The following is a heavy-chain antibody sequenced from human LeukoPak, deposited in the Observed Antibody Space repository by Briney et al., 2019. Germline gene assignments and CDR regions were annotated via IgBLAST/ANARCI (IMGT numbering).Heavy chain of an antibody. CDR3: ASSWSYRFDY. Sequence: GGSLRLSCAASRFTFSSYSMNWVRQAPGKGLEWVSHITASGTAMFYAASLKGRFTIPRDNAKNSLYLQMNSVRVEDTAVYYCASSWSYRFDYWGQGTLVTVSS. D-gene: IGHD1-26*01. CDR1: RFTFSSYS. J-gene: IGHJ4*02. CDR2: ITASGTAM. V-gene: IGHV3-48*01.